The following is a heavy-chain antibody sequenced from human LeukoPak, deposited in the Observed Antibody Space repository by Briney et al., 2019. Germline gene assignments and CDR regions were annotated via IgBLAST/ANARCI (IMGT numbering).Heavy chain of an antibody. D-gene: IGHD2-8*01. V-gene: IGHV3-23*01. CDR1: GFTFSSYA. CDR2: ISGSGGST. J-gene: IGHJ4*02. CDR3: ARVLGSVLDY. Sequence: GGSLRLSCAASGFTFSSYAMSWVRQAPGKGLEWVSAISGSGGSTYYADSVKGRFTISRDNSKNTLSLQLNSLRAEDTAVYYCARVLGSVLDYWGQGTLVTVSS.